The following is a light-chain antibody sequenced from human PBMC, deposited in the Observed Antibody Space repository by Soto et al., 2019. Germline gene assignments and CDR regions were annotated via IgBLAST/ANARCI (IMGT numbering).Light chain of an antibody. Sequence: SALTQPASVSGSPGQSITISCTRTSSKVESYNLVSWYQHPPGKAPKLIIYEGSERPSGVSNRFSGAQSGHSASLTISGLQAEDEADYYCSSYAGAVVFGGGTKLTVL. V-gene: IGLV2-23*01. CDR1: SSKVESYNL. CDR3: SSYAGAVV. CDR2: EGS. J-gene: IGLJ2*01.